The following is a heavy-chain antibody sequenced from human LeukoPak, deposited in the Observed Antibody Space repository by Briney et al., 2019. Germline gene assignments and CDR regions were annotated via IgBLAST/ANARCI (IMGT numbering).Heavy chain of an antibody. CDR2: ISAYNGNT. CDR1: GYTFTSYG. Sequence: ASVKVSCKASGYTFTSYGISWVRQAPGQGLEWMGWISAYNGNTNYAQKLQGRVTMTTDTSTSTAYMELRSLRSDDTAVYYCARVPEATYYDILTGYYKRPGDAFDIWGQGTMVTVSS. J-gene: IGHJ3*02. D-gene: IGHD3-9*01. V-gene: IGHV1-18*01. CDR3: ARVPEATYYDILTGYYKRPGDAFDI.